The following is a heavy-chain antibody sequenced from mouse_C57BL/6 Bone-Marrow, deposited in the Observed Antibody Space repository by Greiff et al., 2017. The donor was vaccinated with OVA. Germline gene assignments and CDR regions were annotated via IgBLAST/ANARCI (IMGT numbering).Heavy chain of an antibody. Sequence: EVQLQQSGPVLVKPGDSVKMSCKASGYTFTDYYMNWVKQSHGKSLEWIGVINPYNGGTSYNQKFTGKATLTVDKSSSTAYMELNILTSEDSAVDYCARRGPDWYFDVWGTGTTVTVSS. V-gene: IGHV1-19*01. J-gene: IGHJ1*03. CDR2: INPYNGGT. CDR1: GYTFTDYY. CDR3: ARRGPDWYFDV.